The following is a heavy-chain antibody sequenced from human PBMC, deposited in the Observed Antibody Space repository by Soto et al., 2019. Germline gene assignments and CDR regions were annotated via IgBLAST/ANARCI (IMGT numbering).Heavy chain of an antibody. CDR1: GFSLSTTGVG. D-gene: IGHD2-15*01. J-gene: IGHJ4*02. CDR3: PHRGILCRDGSCYSQPLDY. CDR2: IYWDADK. Sequence: QITLKESGPTLVKPTQTLTLTCTFSGFSLSTTGVGVGWIRQPPGKALEWLALIYWDADKRYSPCLESRLTITTATSRNQVVLTITDMHPVHTATYCCPHRGILCRDGSCYSQPLDYWGREPWSPSPQ. V-gene: IGHV2-5*02.